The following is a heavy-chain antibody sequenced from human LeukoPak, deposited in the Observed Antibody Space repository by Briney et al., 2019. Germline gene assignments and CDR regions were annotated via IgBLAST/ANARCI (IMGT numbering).Heavy chain of an antibody. J-gene: IGHJ4*02. CDR1: GGSISSSSYY. CDR3: ARRGRGGGVVPAADLDY. CDR2: IYYSGST. Sequence: PSETLSLTCTVSGGSISSSSYYWGWIRQPPGKGLEWIGSIYYSGSTYYNPSLKSRVTISVDTSKNQFSLKLSSVTAADTAVYCCARRGRGGGVVPAADLDYGGQGTLVTVSS. V-gene: IGHV4-39*01. D-gene: IGHD2-2*01.